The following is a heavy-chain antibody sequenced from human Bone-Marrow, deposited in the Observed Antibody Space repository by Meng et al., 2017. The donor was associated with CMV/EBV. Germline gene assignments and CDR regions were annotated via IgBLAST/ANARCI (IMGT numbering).Heavy chain of an antibody. D-gene: IGHD3-22*01. V-gene: IGHV1-18*01. Sequence: QVQLVQSGAEAKKPGASAKVSCKASGYTFITYGISWVRQAPGQGFEWMGWISAYNGNTNYAQKFQGRVTITADESTSTAYMELSSLRSEDTAVYYCAGRDYYDSSGYFGYWGQGTLVTVSS. CDR1: GYTFITYG. CDR2: ISAYNGNT. J-gene: IGHJ4*02. CDR3: AGRDYYDSSGYFGY.